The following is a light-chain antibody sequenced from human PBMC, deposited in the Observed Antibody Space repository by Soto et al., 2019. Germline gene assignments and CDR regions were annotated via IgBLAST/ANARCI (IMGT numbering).Light chain of an antibody. Sequence: QSALTQPATVSGSPGQPITISCTGTSSDVGGYDYVSWYQQHPGKVPKLIIYDVSIRASGVSNRSSASKSANTASLTISGLQPEDEADYYRSSFTSSGSLFGGGTKVTVL. CDR1: SSDVGGYDY. V-gene: IGLV2-14*01. CDR3: SSFTSSGSL. CDR2: DVS. J-gene: IGLJ3*02.